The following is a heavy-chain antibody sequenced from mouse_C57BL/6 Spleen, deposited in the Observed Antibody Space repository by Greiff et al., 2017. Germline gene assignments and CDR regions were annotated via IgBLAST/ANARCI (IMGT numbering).Heavy chain of an antibody. CDR2: INPNNGGT. D-gene: IGHD1-1*01. J-gene: IGHJ4*01. V-gene: IGHV1-18*01. CDR3: ARRDYGSSYGAMDY. CDR1: GYTFTDYN. Sequence: DVKLVESGPELVKPGASVKIPCKASGYTFTDYNMDWVKQSHGKSLEWIGDINPNNGGTIYNQKFKGKATLTVDKSSSTAYMELRSLTSEDTAVYYCARRDYGSSYGAMDYWGQGTSVTVSS.